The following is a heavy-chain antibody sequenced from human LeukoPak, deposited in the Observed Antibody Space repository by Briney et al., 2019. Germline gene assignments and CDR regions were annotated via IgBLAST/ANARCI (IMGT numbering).Heavy chain of an antibody. J-gene: IGHJ6*02. CDR1: GGSFSGYY. D-gene: IGHD3-16*01. CDR2: INHSGST. V-gene: IGHV4-34*01. CDR3: ARASWGSSVQDYYYYCMDV. Sequence: PSETLSLTCAVYGGSFSGYYWSWIRQPPGKGLEWIGDINHSGSTNSNPSLKSRVTISVDTSKNQFSLKLSSVTAADTAVYYCARASWGSSVQDYYYYCMDVWGQGTTVTVSS.